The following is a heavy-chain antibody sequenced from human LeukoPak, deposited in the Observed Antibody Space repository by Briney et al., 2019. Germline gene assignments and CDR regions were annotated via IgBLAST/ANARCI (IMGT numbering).Heavy chain of an antibody. CDR2: INPNSGGT. V-gene: IGHV1-2*06. J-gene: IGHJ4*02. Sequence: VASVKVSCKASGYTFTGYYMHWVRQAPGQGLEWMGRINPNSGGTNYAQKFQGRVTMTRDTSISTAYMELSRLRSDDTAVYYCASLYCSSTSCYRPGFDYWGQGTLVTVSS. CDR1: GYTFTGYY. D-gene: IGHD2-2*02. CDR3: ASLYCSSTSCYRPGFDY.